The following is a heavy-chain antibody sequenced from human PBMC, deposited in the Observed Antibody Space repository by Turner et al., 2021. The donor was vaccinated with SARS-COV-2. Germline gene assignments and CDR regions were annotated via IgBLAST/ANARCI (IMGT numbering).Heavy chain of an antibody. Sequence: QVQLVESGGGVVQPGRSLRLSCAASGFTFSGYAMHWVRQAPGKGLEWVAVISFDGTNKFYADSVKGRFTISRDNSKNTLYLQMNSLRTEDTAVYYCATNRPTNAFDIWGQGTMVTVSS. J-gene: IGHJ3*02. V-gene: IGHV3-30*03. CDR1: GFTFSGYA. CDR3: ATNRPTNAFDI. D-gene: IGHD1-1*01. CDR2: ISFDGTNK.